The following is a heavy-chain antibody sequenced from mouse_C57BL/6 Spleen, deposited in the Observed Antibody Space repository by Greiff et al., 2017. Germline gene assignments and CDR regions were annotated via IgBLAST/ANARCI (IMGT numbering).Heavy chain of an antibody. D-gene: IGHD2-4*01. J-gene: IGHJ3*01. CDR3: ARDETYDDDAFAY. V-gene: IGHV1-64*01. Sequence: QLQQPGAELVKPGASVKLSCKASGYTFTSYWMHWVKQRPGQGLEWIGMIHPNSGSTNYNEKFKSKATLTVDKSSGTAYMQLSSLTSEDSAVYYCARDETYDDDAFAYWGKGTLVTVSA. CDR1: GYTFTSYW. CDR2: IHPNSGST.